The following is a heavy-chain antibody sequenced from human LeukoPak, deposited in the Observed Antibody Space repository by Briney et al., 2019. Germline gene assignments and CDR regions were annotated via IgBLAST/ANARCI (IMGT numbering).Heavy chain of an antibody. J-gene: IGHJ5*02. CDR3: ARDPTGIEAAAP. Sequence: GGSLRLSCAASGFAVSSNYMSWVRQTPGKGLEWVSVIYTGDSTYYADSVKGRFTISRDNSKNTLYLQMNSLRAEDTAVYYCARDPTGIEAAAPWGQGTLVTVSS. D-gene: IGHD6-13*01. V-gene: IGHV3-53*01. CDR1: GFAVSSNY. CDR2: IYTGDST.